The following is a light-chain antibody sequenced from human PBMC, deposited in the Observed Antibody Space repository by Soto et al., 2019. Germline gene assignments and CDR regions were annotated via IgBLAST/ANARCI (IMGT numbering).Light chain of an antibody. CDR2: KTS. V-gene: IGKV1-5*03. CDR1: QSISNW. J-gene: IGKJ1*01. CDR3: QQYHTYWT. Sequence: DIQMTQSPSTLSASVGDRVTITCRASQSISNWLAWYQQKPGKVPKLLIYKTSSLESGVPSRFSGSGSGTEFTLISSVLQPDDFATYYCQQYHTYWTFGQGTKVDVK.